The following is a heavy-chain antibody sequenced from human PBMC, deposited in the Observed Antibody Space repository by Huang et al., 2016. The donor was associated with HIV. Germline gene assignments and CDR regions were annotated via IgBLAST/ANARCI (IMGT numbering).Heavy chain of an antibody. CDR1: GGPISNSSHY. Sequence: QLQLQESGPGLVKPSETLSLTCTVSGGPISNSSHYWGWIRQPPGKGLEGIGSIDYRGATHHNPSLKSRVTMSVDASKSQISLNLISVTAADTALYYCVGYCTGGTCFEAFDIWGQGTRVTVSS. J-gene: IGHJ3*02. D-gene: IGHD2-8*02. V-gene: IGHV4-39*01. CDR2: IDYRGAT. CDR3: VGYCTGGTCFEAFDI.